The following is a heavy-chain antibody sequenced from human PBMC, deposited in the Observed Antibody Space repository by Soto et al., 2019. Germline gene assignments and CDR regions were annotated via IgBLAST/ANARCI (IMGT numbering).Heavy chain of an antibody. CDR3: ARVGMIGTILGSWFDP. Sequence: SETLSLTCAVSGVSISSGYYYWSWLRQAPGKGLEWIGRIYPNGSPNYNPSLKSRVTMSVDPSKNHFSLNLRSVTAADTAVYYCARVGMIGTILGSWFDPWGRGTLVTVSS. V-gene: IGHV4-61*02. D-gene: IGHD2-21*01. J-gene: IGHJ5*02. CDR1: GVSISSGYYY. CDR2: IYPNGSP.